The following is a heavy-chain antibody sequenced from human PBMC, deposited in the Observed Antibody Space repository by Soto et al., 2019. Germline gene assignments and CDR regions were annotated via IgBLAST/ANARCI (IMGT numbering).Heavy chain of an antibody. CDR2: IYYSGST. V-gene: IGHV4-61*08. D-gene: IGHD1-26*01. CDR1: GASINSGDYY. Sequence: SETLSLTCTVSGASINSGDYYWSWIRQPPGKGLEWIGYIYYSGSTNYNPSLKSRVTISVDTSKNQFSLKLSSVTAADTAVYYCARXMGATPNYYYYYYGMDVWGQGTTVTVSS. CDR3: ARXMGATPNYYYYYYGMDV. J-gene: IGHJ6*02.